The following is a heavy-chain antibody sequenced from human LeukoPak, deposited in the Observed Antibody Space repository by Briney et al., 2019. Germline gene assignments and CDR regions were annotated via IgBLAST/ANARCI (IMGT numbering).Heavy chain of an antibody. Sequence: GGSLRLSCATSGFTFSIYAMTWVRQAPGKGLEWVSTLTGSGGSTYYADSVKGRFTISRDNSKNTLSLQMNSLRADDTAVYYCARSLRVRGVPDYMDVWGKGTTVTISS. J-gene: IGHJ6*03. CDR1: GFTFSIYA. CDR3: ARSLRVRGVPDYMDV. D-gene: IGHD3-10*01. V-gene: IGHV3-23*01. CDR2: LTGSGGST.